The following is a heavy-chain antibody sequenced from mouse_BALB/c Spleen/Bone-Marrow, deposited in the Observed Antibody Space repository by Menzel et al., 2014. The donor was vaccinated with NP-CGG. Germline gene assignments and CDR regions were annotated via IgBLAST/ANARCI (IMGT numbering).Heavy chain of an antibody. CDR3: ANGVVSDY. CDR2: IDPYNGDA. Sequence: VQLQQSGPELVKPGASVKVSCKASGYIFTTYNMYWMKQSHGKSLEWIGYIDPYNGDATYNQKFKGKATLTVDKSSSTAYLHLNGLSYEDTAVYYCANGVVSDYWGQGTSLTVSS. CDR1: GYIFTTYN. D-gene: IGHD1-1*01. J-gene: IGHJ2*02. V-gene: IGHV1S135*01.